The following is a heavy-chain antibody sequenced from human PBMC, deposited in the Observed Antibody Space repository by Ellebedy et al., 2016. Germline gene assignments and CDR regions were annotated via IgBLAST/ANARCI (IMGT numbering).Heavy chain of an antibody. CDR3: ARGDYSDSSGPLDY. Sequence: ASVKVSXXVSGYTLTDYDISWVRQAPGQGLEWMGWISGYNGNTDYAQKIQGRVTLTTDTSTSTAYMEVRSLRSDDTAVYFCARGDYSDSSGPLDYWGQGTLVTVSS. CDR1: GYTLTDYD. J-gene: IGHJ4*02. V-gene: IGHV1-18*01. CDR2: ISGYNGNT. D-gene: IGHD3-22*01.